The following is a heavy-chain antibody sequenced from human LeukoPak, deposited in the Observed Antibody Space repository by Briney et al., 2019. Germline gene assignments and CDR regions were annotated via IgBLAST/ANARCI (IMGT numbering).Heavy chain of an antibody. J-gene: IGHJ5*02. V-gene: IGHV1-18*01. Sequence: GASVKVSCKASGYTFTSYGISWVRQAPGQGLEWMGWISTYNGNTNYAQKFQGRITMTTDTSTSTAYMELRSLRSDDTAVYYCAREGSESVDYHFWSGYYKSWFDPWGQGTLVTVSS. CDR3: AREGSESVDYHFWSGYYKSWFDP. CDR2: ISTYNGNT. CDR1: GYTFTSYG. D-gene: IGHD3-3*01.